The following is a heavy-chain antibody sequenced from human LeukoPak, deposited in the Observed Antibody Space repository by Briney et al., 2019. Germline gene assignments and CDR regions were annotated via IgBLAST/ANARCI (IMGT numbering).Heavy chain of an antibody. J-gene: IGHJ4*02. D-gene: IGHD6-19*01. Sequence: SETLSLTCAVYGGSFSGYSWSWIRQPPGKGLEWIGEINHSGSTNYNPSLKSRVTISIDTSKNQFSLKLSSVTAADTAVYFCVRHAGSGWFFHFDSWGQGILVTVSS. CDR3: VRHAGSGWFFHFDS. CDR2: INHSGST. CDR1: GGSFSGYS. V-gene: IGHV4-34*01.